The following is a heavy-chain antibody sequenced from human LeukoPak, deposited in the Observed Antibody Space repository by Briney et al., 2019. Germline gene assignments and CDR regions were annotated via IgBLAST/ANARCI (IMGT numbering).Heavy chain of an antibody. D-gene: IGHD2-21*01. CDR3: AKDSIPRRGAFDI. Sequence: GGSLRLSCVASGFTFSSFAMSWVRQAPGKGLEWVSVISGSGDSTYYADSVKGRFTISRDNSKNTLYLQMNSLRAEDTAVYYCAKDSIPRRGAFDIWGQGTMVTVSS. J-gene: IGHJ3*02. CDR2: ISGSGDST. CDR1: GFTFSSFA. V-gene: IGHV3-23*01.